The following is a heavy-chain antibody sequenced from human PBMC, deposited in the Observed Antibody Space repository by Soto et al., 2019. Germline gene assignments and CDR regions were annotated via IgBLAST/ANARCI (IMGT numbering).Heavy chain of an antibody. CDR2: IYHSGST. CDR1: GGSISSSNW. D-gene: IGHD4-17*01. V-gene: IGHV4-4*02. J-gene: IGHJ5*02. CDR3: TRVWTTVTDWFDP. Sequence: QVQLQESGPGLVKPSGTLSLTCAVSGGSISSSNWWSWVRQPPGKGLEWIGEIYHSGSTNYNPSLKSRATLSLDKXTNQFSLKLSSVTAAATAVYYCTRVWTTVTDWFDPWGQGTLVTVSS.